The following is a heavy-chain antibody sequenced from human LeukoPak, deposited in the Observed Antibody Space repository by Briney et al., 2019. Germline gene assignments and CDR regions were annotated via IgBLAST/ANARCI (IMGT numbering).Heavy chain of an antibody. Sequence: GGSLRLSCAASGFTFDDYAMHWVRQAPGKGLEWVAGINWSSDRIGYADSVKGRFTISRDNAQKSLYLQMNSLRAEDTALYYCAKGGIHRGYYYYYMDVWGKGTTVTISS. D-gene: IGHD6-13*01. V-gene: IGHV3-9*01. CDR1: GFTFDDYA. CDR3: AKGGIHRGYYYYYMDV. J-gene: IGHJ6*03. CDR2: INWSSDRI.